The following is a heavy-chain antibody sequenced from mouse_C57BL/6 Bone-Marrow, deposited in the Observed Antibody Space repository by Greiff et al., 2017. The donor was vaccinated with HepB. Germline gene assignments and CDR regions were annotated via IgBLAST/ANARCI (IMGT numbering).Heavy chain of an antibody. CDR3: ARWGLRAMDY. CDR2: IYPGDGYT. V-gene: IGHV1-82*01. Sequence: QVQLKESGPELVKPGASVKISCKASGYAFSSSWMNWVKQRPGKGLEWIGRIYPGDGYTNYNGKFKGKATLTADKSSSTAYMQLSSLTSEDSAVYFCARWGLRAMDYWGQGTSVTVSS. J-gene: IGHJ4*01. CDR1: GYAFSSSW.